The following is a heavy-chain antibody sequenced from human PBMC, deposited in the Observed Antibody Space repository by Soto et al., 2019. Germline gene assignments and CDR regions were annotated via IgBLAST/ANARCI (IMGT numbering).Heavy chain of an antibody. CDR1: GFTFSSYG. D-gene: IGHD3-3*01. Sequence: QVQLVESGGGVVQPGRSLRLSCAASGFTFSSYGMHWVRQAPGKGLEWVAGISYDGSNKYYADSVKGRFTISRDNSKNTLYQQMNSLRAEDTAVYYCAKTKAIFGVVVTTGYFDYWGQGTLVTVSS. CDR2: ISYDGSNK. J-gene: IGHJ4*02. CDR3: AKTKAIFGVVVTTGYFDY. V-gene: IGHV3-30*18.